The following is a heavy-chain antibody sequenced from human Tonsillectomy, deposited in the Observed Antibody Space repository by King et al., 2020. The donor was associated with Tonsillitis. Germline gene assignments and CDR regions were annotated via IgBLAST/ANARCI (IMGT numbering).Heavy chain of an antibody. V-gene: IGHV1-46*03. CDR3: ARDARRVQTSYYYYDMDV. CDR1: GYTFTSYY. CDR2: INPSGGST. J-gene: IGHJ6*03. Sequence: QLMQSGAEVKKPGASVKVSCKASGYTFTSYYMHWVRQAPGQGIEWMGIINPSGGSTSDAQKFQGRVTITRDTSTSTVYMELSSLRSEDTAVYYCARDARRVQTSYYYYDMDVWGKGTTVTVSS.